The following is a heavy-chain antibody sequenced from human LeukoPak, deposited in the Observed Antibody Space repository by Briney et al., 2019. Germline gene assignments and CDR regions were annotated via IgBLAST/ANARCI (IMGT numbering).Heavy chain of an antibody. J-gene: IGHJ6*02. CDR2: INPSGGST. V-gene: IGHV1-46*01. CDR1: GYTFTSYY. Sequence: ASVKVSCKASGYTFTSYYMHWVRQAPGQGLEWMGIINPSGGSTSYVQKFQGRVTMTRDTSTSTVYMELSSLRSEDTAVYYCARVIVAVAGTPYGMDVWGQGTTVTVSS. CDR3: ARVIVAVAGTPYGMDV. D-gene: IGHD6-19*01.